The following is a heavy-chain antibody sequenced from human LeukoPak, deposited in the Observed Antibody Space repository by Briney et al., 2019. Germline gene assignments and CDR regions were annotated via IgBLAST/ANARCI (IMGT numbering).Heavy chain of an antibody. CDR2: IYTTGNN. V-gene: IGHV4-4*07. Sequence: TCIVSGGSISSYYWSWIRQPAGKGLEWIGRIYTTGNNNYNPSLKSRVTMSIDTSKKQFSLKLSSVTAADTAVYYCARGKYYYDSNSSYRYFDPWGQGTQVTVSS. CDR3: ARGKYYYDSNSSYRYFDP. CDR1: GGSISSYY. D-gene: IGHD3-22*01. J-gene: IGHJ5*02.